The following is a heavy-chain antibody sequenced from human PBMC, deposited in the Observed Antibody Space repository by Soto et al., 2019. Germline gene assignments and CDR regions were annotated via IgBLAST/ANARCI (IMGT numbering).Heavy chain of an antibody. Sequence: EVQLVESGGGLVKPGGSLRLSCAASGFTFSNAWMSWVRQAPGKGLEWVGRIKSKTDGGTTDYAAHVKGRFTISRDDSKNTRYLQKNSLKAEDTAVYYCTTPPGYDFWSGYSYDDYWGQGTLVTVSS. CDR1: GFTFSNAW. D-gene: IGHD3-3*01. CDR3: TTPPGYDFWSGYSYDDY. V-gene: IGHV3-15*01. J-gene: IGHJ4*02. CDR2: IKSKTDGGTT.